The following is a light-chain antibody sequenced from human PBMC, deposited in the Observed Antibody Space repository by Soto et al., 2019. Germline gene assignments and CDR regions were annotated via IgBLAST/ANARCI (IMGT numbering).Light chain of an antibody. Sequence: EIVLTQSPAILSLSPGERATLSCRASQSVGTYLDWYQQKLGQAPRLLIYDASNRATGIPARFSGSGSGTDFTLTISRLEPEDFAVYYCQQRVNWLTVGGGTKVEL. CDR3: QQRVNWLT. CDR1: QSVGTY. V-gene: IGKV3-11*01. CDR2: DAS. J-gene: IGKJ4*01.